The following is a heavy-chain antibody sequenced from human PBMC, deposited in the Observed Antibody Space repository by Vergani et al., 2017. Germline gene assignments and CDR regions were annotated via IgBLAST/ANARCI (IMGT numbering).Heavy chain of an antibody. D-gene: IGHD6-6*01. J-gene: IGHJ6*02. CDR3: ARGYSSSSNYYYGMDG. V-gene: IGHV3-13*01. CDR2: IGTAGDT. CDR1: GFTFSSYA. Sequence: EVQLLESGGGLVQPGGSLRLSCAASGFTFSSYAMSWVRQAPGKGLEWVSAIGTAGDTYYPGSVKGRFTISRENAKNSLYLQMNSLRAGDTAVYYCARGYSSSSNYYYGMDGWGQGTTVTVSS.